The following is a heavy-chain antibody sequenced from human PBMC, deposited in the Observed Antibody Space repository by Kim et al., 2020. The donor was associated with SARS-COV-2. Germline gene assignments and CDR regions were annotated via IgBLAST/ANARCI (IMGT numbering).Heavy chain of an antibody. CDR1: GYTFTSYG. CDR3: ARDRGITMIVVYDAFDI. D-gene: IGHD3-22*01. Sequence: ASVKVSCKASGYTFTSYGISWLRQAPGQGLEWMGWISAYNGNTNYAQKLQGRVTMTTDTSTSTAYMELRSLRSDDTAVYYCARDRGITMIVVYDAFDIWGQGTMVTVSS. J-gene: IGHJ3*02. V-gene: IGHV1-18*01. CDR2: ISAYNGNT.